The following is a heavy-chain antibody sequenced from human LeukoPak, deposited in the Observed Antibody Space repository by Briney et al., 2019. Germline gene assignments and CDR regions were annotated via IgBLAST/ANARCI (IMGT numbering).Heavy chain of an antibody. CDR2: MYYNGGT. CDR3: ARDPDYFDDSGYT. V-gene: IGHV4-39*07. Sequence: SETLSLTSTVSGGSVSSNRYYWGWIRQPPGKGLEWIGSMYYNGGTYYNPSLKSRVTISADTNKNQFSLKLTSVTAADTAVYFCARDPDYFDDSGYTWGQGTLVTVSS. J-gene: IGHJ5*02. D-gene: IGHD5-12*01. CDR1: GGSVSSNRYY.